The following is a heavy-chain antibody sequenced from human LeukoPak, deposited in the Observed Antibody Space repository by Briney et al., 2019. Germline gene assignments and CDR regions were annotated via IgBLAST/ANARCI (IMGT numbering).Heavy chain of an antibody. Sequence: GGSLRLSCAASGFTFSDYYMSWIRQAPGKGLEWVSYIGSSGRTMYYADSVKGRFTISRDNAKNSLYLQMDSLRAEDTAVYYCARGQKYRSGYTVTELGSGYFDYWGQGTLVTVSS. J-gene: IGHJ4*02. V-gene: IGHV3-11*04. CDR2: IGSSGRTM. D-gene: IGHD5-18*01. CDR3: ARGQKYRSGYTVTELGSGYFDY. CDR1: GFTFSDYY.